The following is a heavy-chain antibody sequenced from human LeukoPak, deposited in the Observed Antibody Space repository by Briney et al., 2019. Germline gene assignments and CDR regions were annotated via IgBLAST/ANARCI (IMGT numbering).Heavy chain of an antibody. CDR3: AKDLCGDYDFDY. V-gene: IGHV3-23*01. CDR1: GFTFSSHA. Sequence: PGGSLRHSCAASGFTFSSHAMNWVRQAPGKGLEWVSGISNSGGNTYYADSVKGRFTISRDNSKNTLYLQMNSLRAEDTAVYYCAKDLCGDYDFDYWGQGTLVTVSS. J-gene: IGHJ4*02. D-gene: IGHD4-17*01. CDR2: ISNSGGNT.